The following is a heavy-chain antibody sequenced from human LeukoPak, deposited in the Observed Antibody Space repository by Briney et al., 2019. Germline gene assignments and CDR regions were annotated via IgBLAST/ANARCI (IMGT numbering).Heavy chain of an antibody. CDR2: IKQDGSEK. J-gene: IGHJ4*02. CDR3: ARDRKSSFDY. V-gene: IGHV3-7*01. Sequence: GGSLRLSCAASGFTFSNYWMSWVRQAPGKGLEWVANIKQDGSEKYYVDSVKGRFTISRDNAKNTVYLQMNSLRAEDTAVYYCARDRKSSFDYWGQGNLVTVSS. CDR1: GFTFSNYW.